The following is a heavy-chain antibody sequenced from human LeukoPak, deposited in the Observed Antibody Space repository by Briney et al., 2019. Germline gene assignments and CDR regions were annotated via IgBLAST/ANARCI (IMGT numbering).Heavy chain of an antibody. V-gene: IGHV3-48*02. J-gene: IGHJ4*02. CDR3: ARVYCTGGMCYTGLDY. D-gene: IGHD2-8*02. Sequence: GGSLRLSCAASGFTFRTYGMNWVRQAPGKGLEWVSYISGSSGSIYDAASVKGRFTISRDNAKNSLYLQMNSLRDEDAAFYYCARVYCTGGMCYTGLDYWGQGTLVTVSS. CDR2: ISGSSGSI. CDR1: GFTFRTYG.